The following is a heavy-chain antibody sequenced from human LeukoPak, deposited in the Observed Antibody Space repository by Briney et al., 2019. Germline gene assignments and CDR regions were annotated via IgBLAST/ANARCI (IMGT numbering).Heavy chain of an antibody. CDR3: ARHDYGDYDFTW. D-gene: IGHD4-17*01. CDR1: GYTFTSYD. J-gene: IGHJ4*02. Sequence: ASVKVSCKASGYTFTSYDINWVRQATGQGLEWMGWMNPNSGNTGYAQKFQGRVTMTRDTSISTAYMEPSRLRSDDTAVYYCARHDYGDYDFTWWGQGTLVTVSS. CDR2: MNPNSGNT. V-gene: IGHV1-8*02.